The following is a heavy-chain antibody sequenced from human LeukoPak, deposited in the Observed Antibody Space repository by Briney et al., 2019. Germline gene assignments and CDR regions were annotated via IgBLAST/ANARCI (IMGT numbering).Heavy chain of an antibody. CDR3: AREEQWLVIDY. D-gene: IGHD6-19*01. Sequence: PGGSLRLSCAASGFTVSSNYMSWVRQAPGKGLEWVSVIYSGGSTYYVDSVKGRFTISRDNSKNTLYLQMNSLRAEDTAVYYCAREEQWLVIDYWGQGTLVTVSS. J-gene: IGHJ4*02. CDR2: IYSGGST. V-gene: IGHV3-66*02. CDR1: GFTVSSNY.